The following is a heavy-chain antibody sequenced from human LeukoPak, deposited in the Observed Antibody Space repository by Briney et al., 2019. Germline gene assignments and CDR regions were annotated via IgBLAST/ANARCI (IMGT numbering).Heavy chain of an antibody. J-gene: IGHJ5*02. Sequence: GGSLRLSCAASGFTFSSYAMSWVRQAPGKGLEWVSAISGSGGSTYYADSVKGRFTISRDNSKNTLYLQMNSLGAEDTAVYYCAGSSWSLYNWFDPWGQGTLVTVSS. D-gene: IGHD6-13*01. CDR2: ISGSGGST. CDR3: AGSSWSLYNWFDP. CDR1: GFTFSSYA. V-gene: IGHV3-23*01.